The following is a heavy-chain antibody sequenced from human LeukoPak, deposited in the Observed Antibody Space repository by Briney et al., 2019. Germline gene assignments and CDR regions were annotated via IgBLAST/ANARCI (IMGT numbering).Heavy chain of an antibody. V-gene: IGHV4-61*10. CDR3: ARDHYYDSSGYHNDAFDI. CDR2: IYYSGST. CDR1: GGSISSGGYY. D-gene: IGHD3-22*01. J-gene: IGHJ3*02. Sequence: SETLSLTCTVSGGSISSGGYYWSWIRQPAGKGLEWIGYIYYSGSTNYNPSLKSRVTISVDTSKNQFSLKLSSVTAADTAVYYCARDHYYDSSGYHNDAFDIWGQGTMVTVSS.